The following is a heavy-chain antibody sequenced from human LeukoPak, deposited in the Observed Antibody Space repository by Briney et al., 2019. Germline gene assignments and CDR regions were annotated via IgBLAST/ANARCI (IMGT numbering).Heavy chain of an antibody. CDR1: RFTFSTYG. D-gene: IGHD1-26*01. CDR3: AKGGPPTGASPRPWDFNY. V-gene: IGHV3-30*18. J-gene: IGHJ4*02. Sequence: GGSLRLSCAASRFTFSTYGMHWVRQAPGKGLEWVAVISYDGSNKYYADSVKGRFTISRDNSKNTLYLQMNSLRVEDTAVYYCAKGGPPTGASPRPWDFNYWGQGILVTVSS. CDR2: ISYDGSNK.